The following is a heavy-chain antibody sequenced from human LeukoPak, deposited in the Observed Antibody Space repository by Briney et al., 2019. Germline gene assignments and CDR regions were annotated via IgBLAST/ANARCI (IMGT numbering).Heavy chain of an antibody. J-gene: IGHJ4*02. Sequence: SETLSLTCTVSGGSISSYYWSWIRQPPGKGLEWIGYIYYSGSTNYNPYLKSRVTISVDTSKNQFSLKLSSVTAADTAVYYCARDSDYYDSSGYYDYWGQGTLVTVSS. CDR1: GGSISSYY. CDR2: IYYSGST. D-gene: IGHD3-22*01. CDR3: ARDSDYYDSSGYYDY. V-gene: IGHV4-59*01.